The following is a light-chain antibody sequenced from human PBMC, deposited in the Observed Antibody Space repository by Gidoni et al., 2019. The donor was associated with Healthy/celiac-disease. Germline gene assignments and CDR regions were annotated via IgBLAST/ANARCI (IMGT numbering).Light chain of an antibody. CDR2: AAS. V-gene: IGKV1-39*01. CDR1: QSISSY. CDR3: QQSYSTPLVYT. Sequence: DIQMTQSPSSLSASVEDRVTITCRASQSISSYLNWYQQKPGKAPKLLIYAASSLQSGVPSRFSGSGSGTDFTLTISSLQPEDFATYYCQQSYSTPLVYTFGQGTKLEIK. J-gene: IGKJ2*01.